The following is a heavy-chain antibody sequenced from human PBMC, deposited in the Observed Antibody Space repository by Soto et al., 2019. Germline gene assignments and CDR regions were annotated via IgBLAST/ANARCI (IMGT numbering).Heavy chain of an antibody. D-gene: IGHD5-18*01. CDR2: IFTTGTT. CDR3: ARAGCSGNSCFEYFFDP. Sequence: XETLSLTCTVSGGSIRSYYWNWIRQPAGKGLEWLGRIFTTGTTNYSPSLKSRVSMSVDTSRNQFSLELRSVTAADTAVYYCARAGCSGNSCFEYFFDPWGQGILVTVSS. CDR1: GGSIRSYY. V-gene: IGHV4-4*07. J-gene: IGHJ5*02.